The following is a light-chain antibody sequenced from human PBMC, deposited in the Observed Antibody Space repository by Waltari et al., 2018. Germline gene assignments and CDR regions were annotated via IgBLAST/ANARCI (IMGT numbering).Light chain of an antibody. Sequence: DIVITQSQDSLAVSLGERATINCKYSQSVLYSSNNKNYLAWYQQKPGQPPKLLIYWAATRESGVPDRFSGSGSGTDFTLTISSLQAEDVAVYYCQQYYSTPPTFGQGTKVEIK. CDR1: QSVLYSSNNKNY. CDR3: QQYYSTPPT. V-gene: IGKV4-1*01. J-gene: IGKJ1*01. CDR2: WAA.